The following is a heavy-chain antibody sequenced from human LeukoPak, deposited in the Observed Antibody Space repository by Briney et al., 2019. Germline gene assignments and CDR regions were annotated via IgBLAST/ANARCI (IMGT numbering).Heavy chain of an antibody. CDR1: GFTFNTYS. CDR2: ISSSSSTI. V-gene: IGHV3-48*01. J-gene: IGHJ4*02. Sequence: GGSLRLSCAASGFTFNTYSTNWVRQAPGKGLEWVSYISSSSSTIYYTDSVKGRFTISRDNAKNSLYLQMNSLRAEDTAVYYCARETSYYDNRGYYFFDSWGQGTLVTVSS. D-gene: IGHD3-22*01. CDR3: ARETSYYDNRGYYFFDS.